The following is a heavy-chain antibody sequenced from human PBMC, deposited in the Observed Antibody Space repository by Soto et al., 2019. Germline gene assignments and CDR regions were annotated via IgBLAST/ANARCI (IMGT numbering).Heavy chain of an antibody. Sequence: VGSLRLSCAASGFTVSSNYMSWVRQAPGKGLEWVSFIYSIGSTYYADSVKGRFTISRDNSKNTLYLQMNSLRAEDTAVYYCAKGPYCGGDCYNDAEYFQHWGQGTLVTVSS. D-gene: IGHD2-21*02. V-gene: IGHV3-66*01. CDR1: GFTVSSNY. CDR2: IYSIGST. J-gene: IGHJ1*01. CDR3: AKGPYCGGDCYNDAEYFQH.